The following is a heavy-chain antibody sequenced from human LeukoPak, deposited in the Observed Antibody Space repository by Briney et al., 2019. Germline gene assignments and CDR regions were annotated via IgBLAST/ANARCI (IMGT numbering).Heavy chain of an antibody. CDR1: GYSFTSYW. J-gene: IGHJ4*02. V-gene: IGHV5-51*01. CDR2: IYPGDSDT. D-gene: IGHD3-3*01. Sequence: GESLKISCKGSGYSFTSYWIGWVRQMPGKGLEWMGIIYPGDSDTRYSPSSQGQVTISADKSISTAYLQWSSLKASDTAMYYCASSYYDFWSGYSDFDYWGQGTLVTVSS. CDR3: ASSYYDFWSGYSDFDY.